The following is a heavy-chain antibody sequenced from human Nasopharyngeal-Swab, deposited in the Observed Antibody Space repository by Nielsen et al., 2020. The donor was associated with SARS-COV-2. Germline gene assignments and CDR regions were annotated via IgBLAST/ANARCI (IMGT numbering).Heavy chain of an antibody. CDR1: GGSFSGYY. CDR2: IYYSGST. Sequence: GSLRLSCAVYGGSFSGYYWSWIRQPPGKGLEWIGYIYYSGSTNYNPSLKSRVTISVDTSKNQFSLKLSSVTAADTAVYYCARVNLLGGAMVTYYFDYWGQGTLVTVSS. CDR3: ARVNLLGGAMVTYYFDY. V-gene: IGHV4-59*01. D-gene: IGHD1-26*01. J-gene: IGHJ4*02.